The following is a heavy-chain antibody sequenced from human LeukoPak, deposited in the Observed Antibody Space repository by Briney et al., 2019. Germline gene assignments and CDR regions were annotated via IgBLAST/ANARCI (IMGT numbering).Heavy chain of an antibody. J-gene: IGHJ3*02. CDR1: SGSISSSNW. V-gene: IGHV4-4*02. D-gene: IGHD1-26*01. CDR3: ARDPDESVGASPKKAFDI. Sequence: SGTLSLTCAVSSGSISSSNWWSWVRQPPGKGLEWIGEIYHSGSTNYNPSLKSRVTISVDKSKNQFSLKLSSVTAADTAVYYCARDPDESVGASPKKAFDIWGQGTMVTVSS. CDR2: IYHSGST.